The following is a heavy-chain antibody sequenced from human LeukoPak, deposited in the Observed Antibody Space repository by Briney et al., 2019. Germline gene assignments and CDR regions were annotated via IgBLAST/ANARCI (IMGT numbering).Heavy chain of an antibody. V-gene: IGHV4-61*02. J-gene: IGHJ6*03. CDR3: ARVSWIAAAGYYYYMDV. Sequence: SETLSLTCTVSGGSISSGSYYWSWIRQPAGKGLEWIGRIYASGSTNYNPSLESRATISVDTSKNQFSLKLSSVTAADTAVYYCARVSWIAAAGYYYYMDVWGKGTTVTVSS. CDR1: GGSISSGSYY. D-gene: IGHD6-25*01. CDR2: IYASGST.